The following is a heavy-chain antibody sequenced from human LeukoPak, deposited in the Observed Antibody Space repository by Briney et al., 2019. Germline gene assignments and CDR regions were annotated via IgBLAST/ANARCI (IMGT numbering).Heavy chain of an antibody. CDR3: ARSSVDIVATTLYYYYYMDV. Sequence: AGESLQISCKGSGYIFTSYWIGWVRQLPGKGLEWMGIIYPGDSDTRYSPSFQGQVTISADKSISTAYLQWSSLKASDTAMYYCARSSVDIVATTLYYYYYMDVWGKGTTVTVSS. V-gene: IGHV5-51*01. CDR1: GYIFTSYW. D-gene: IGHD5-12*01. J-gene: IGHJ6*03. CDR2: IYPGDSDT.